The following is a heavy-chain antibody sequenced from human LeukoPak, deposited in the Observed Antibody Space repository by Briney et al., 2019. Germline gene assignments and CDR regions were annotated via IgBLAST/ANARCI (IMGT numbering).Heavy chain of an antibody. J-gene: IGHJ6*02. D-gene: IGHD3-22*01. CDR1: GSTFSSYA. CDR3: ARALPITMIVVVYPGGMDV. CDR2: ISNDGSNK. V-gene: IGHV3-30*04. Sequence: PGRSLRLSCAVSGSTFSSYAMHWVRQAPGKGLEWVAVISNDGSNKYYADSVKGRFTISRDNSKNTLYLQTNSLRAEDTVVYYCARALPITMIVVVYPGGMDVWGQGTTVTVSS.